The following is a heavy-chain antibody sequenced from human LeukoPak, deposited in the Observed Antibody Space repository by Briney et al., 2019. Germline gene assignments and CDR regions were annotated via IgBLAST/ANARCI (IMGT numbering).Heavy chain of an antibody. V-gene: IGHV1-24*01. CDR3: ARGYALYSGRYIDFDY. J-gene: IGHJ4*02. CDR2: FDPEDGET. Sequence: GASVKVSCKVSGYTLTELSMHWVRQAPGKGLEWMGGFDPEDGETIYTQKFQGRVTMTRDTSISTAYMELSRLRSDDTAVYYCARGYALYSGRYIDFDYWGQGTLVTVSS. CDR1: GYTLTELS. D-gene: IGHD1-26*01.